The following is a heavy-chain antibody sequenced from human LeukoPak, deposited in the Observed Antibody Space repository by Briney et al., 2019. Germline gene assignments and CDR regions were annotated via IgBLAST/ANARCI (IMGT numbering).Heavy chain of an antibody. V-gene: IGHV3-9*01. CDR1: GFTFDDYA. Sequence: GRSLRLSCAASGFTFDDYAMHWVRQAPGKGLEWVSGISWNSGSIGYADSVKGRFTISRDNAKNFLYLQMNSLRAEDTALYYCAKEGYSSFAFDIWGQGTMVTVSS. J-gene: IGHJ3*02. CDR3: AKEGYSSFAFDI. D-gene: IGHD6-19*01. CDR2: ISWNSGSI.